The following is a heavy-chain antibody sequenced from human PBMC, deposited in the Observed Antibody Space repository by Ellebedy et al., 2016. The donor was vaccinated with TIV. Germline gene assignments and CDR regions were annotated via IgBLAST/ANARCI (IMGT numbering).Heavy chain of an antibody. CDR2: IKQDGTEK. Sequence: PGGSLRLSCAASGFTLSSYWMSWVRQAPGKGLEWVANIKQDGTEKYSVDSVKGRFTISRDNSKNTLYLQLNNLRAGDTALYYCARTTTMTTFGPFNLWGQGTRVTVSS. V-gene: IGHV3-7*03. CDR3: ARTTTMTTFGPFNL. D-gene: IGHD3-16*01. CDR1: GFTLSSYW. J-gene: IGHJ3*01.